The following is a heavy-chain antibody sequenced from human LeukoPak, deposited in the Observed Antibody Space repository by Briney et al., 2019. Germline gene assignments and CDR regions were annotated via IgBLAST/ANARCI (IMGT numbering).Heavy chain of an antibody. CDR1: GYTFTSYD. V-gene: IGHV1-8*01. CDR2: MNPNSGNT. D-gene: IGHD2-15*01. J-gene: IGHJ4*02. CDR3: ARAGRGGVVAARVFGY. Sequence: ASVKVSCKASGYTFTSYDINWVRQATGQGLEWMGWMNPNSGNTGYAQKFQGRVTMTRNTSISTAYMELSSLRSEDTAVYYCARAGRGGVVAARVFGYWGQGTLVTVSS.